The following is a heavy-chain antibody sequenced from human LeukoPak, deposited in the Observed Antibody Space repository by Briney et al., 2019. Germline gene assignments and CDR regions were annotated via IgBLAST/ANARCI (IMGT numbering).Heavy chain of an antibody. D-gene: IGHD6-13*01. V-gene: IGHV3-73*01. CDR1: GFTFSGSA. J-gene: IGHJ4*02. CDR2: IRSKANSYAT. CDR3: TSRGTVIAAAGTQTSNY. Sequence: AGGSLRLSCAASGFTFSGSAMHWVRQASGKGLEWVGRIRSKANSYATAYAASVEGRFTISRDDSKNTAYLQMNSLKTEDTAVYYCTSRGTVIAAAGTQTSNYWGQGTLVTVSS.